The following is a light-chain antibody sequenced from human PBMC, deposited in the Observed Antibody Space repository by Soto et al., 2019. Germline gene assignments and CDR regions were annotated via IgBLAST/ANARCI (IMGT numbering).Light chain of an antibody. Sequence: EIVLTQSPATLSLSPGKRATLPARAGQGVRSSLAWYRQKPAQAPRLLIFDASNRATGITARFSGSGAGTDFTRTISNLEPEDFAVYYCQQRSNWPLTVGGGTKVEIK. CDR2: DAS. V-gene: IGKV3-11*01. J-gene: IGKJ4*01. CDR3: QQRSNWPLT. CDR1: QGVRSS.